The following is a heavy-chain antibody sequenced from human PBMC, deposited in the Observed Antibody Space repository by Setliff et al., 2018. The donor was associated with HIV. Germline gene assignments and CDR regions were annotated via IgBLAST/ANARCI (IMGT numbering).Heavy chain of an antibody. D-gene: IGHD3-3*01. Sequence: KPSETLSLTCTVSGDSISSGNYYWVWIRQSPGKGLEWIGSISYSGSTYYNPSFKSLITMSVDTSTNQFSLNLSSLTAADTAVYYCARDVHWSGPYYYSYYYMDVWGTGTTVTVSS. J-gene: IGHJ6*03. CDR2: ISYSGST. V-gene: IGHV4-39*02. CDR1: GDSISSGNYY. CDR3: ARDVHWSGPYYYSYYYMDV.